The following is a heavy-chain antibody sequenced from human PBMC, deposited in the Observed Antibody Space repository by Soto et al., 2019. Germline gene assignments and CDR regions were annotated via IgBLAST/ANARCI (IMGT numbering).Heavy chain of an antibody. J-gene: IGHJ4*02. V-gene: IGHV3-33*01. CDR1: GFTFSSYG. Sequence: QVQLVESGGGVVQPGRSLRLSCAASGFTFSSYGMHWVRQAPGMGLEWVALIWYDGSNKYYADSVKGRFTISRDNSKNTLYLQMNSLRADDTAVYYCARDIDRYSSSSGFDYWGQGTLVTVSS. D-gene: IGHD6-6*01. CDR2: IWYDGSNK. CDR3: ARDIDRYSSSSGFDY.